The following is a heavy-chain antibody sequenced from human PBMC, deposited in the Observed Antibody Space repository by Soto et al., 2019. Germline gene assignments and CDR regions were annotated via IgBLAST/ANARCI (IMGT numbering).Heavy chain of an antibody. V-gene: IGHV3-30*02. Sequence: PGGSLRLSCTVSGFNFSDFGMHWVRRTSGKGLEWVASVSSEGTKKYFSESVRGRFTISRDNSRKTLYLQMTGLRAGDTAVYYCVKDYLGSSKTFDVWGRGTVVT. CDR1: GFNFSDFG. CDR3: VKDYLGSSKTFDV. J-gene: IGHJ3*01. D-gene: IGHD2-2*01. CDR2: VSSEGTKK.